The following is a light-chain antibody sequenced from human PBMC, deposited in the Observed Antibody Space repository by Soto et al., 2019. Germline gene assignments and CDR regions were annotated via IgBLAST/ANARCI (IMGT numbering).Light chain of an antibody. CDR3: QQGYSTSVT. CDR2: AAS. J-gene: IGKJ1*01. V-gene: IGKV1-39*01. Sequence: DIQMTQSPSSLSASVGDRVTITCRASQSISSYLNWYQQKPGKAPKLLIYAASSLQSGVPSRFSGSGSGTDFTLTISSLQPEHFATYYCQQGYSTSVTFGQGTKVDIK. CDR1: QSISSY.